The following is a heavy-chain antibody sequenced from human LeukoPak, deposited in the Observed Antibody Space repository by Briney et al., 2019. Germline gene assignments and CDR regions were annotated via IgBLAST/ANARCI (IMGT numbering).Heavy chain of an antibody. CDR2: ISYDGSNK. CDR3: ARDTRPAAPYYYYYGMDV. J-gene: IGHJ6*02. CDR1: GFTFSSYA. D-gene: IGHD2-2*01. Sequence: GGSLRLSCAASGFTFSSYATHWVRQAPGKGLEWVAVISYDGSNKYYADSVKGRFTISRDNSKDTLYLQMNSLRAEDTAVYYCARDTRPAAPYYYYYGMDVWGQGTTVTVSS. V-gene: IGHV3-30-3*01.